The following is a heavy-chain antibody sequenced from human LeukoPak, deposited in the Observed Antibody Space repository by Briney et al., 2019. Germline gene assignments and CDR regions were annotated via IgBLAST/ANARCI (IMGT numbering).Heavy chain of an antibody. J-gene: IGHJ5*02. Sequence: PSETLSLTCTVSGGSISSGSYYWSWIRQPAGKGLEWIGRIYTSGSTNYNPSLKSRVTISVDTSKNQFSLKLSSVTAADTAVYYCARGKYQLLNWFDPWGQGTLVTVSS. CDR1: GGSISSGSYY. D-gene: IGHD2-2*01. CDR3: ARGKYQLLNWFDP. V-gene: IGHV4-61*02. CDR2: IYTSGST.